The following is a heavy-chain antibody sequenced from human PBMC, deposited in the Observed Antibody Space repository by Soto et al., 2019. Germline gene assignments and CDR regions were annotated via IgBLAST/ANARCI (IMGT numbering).Heavy chain of an antibody. CDR2: INDDGTRT. J-gene: IGHJ4*02. CDR3: IRGPRPSSVGTGAF. CDR1: GFVFNMYW. D-gene: IGHD3-10*01. V-gene: IGHV3-74*01. Sequence: GGSLRLSCTASGFVFNMYWMHWVRQVPGEGPEWVTRINDDGTRTDYADSAKGRFTISRDNAKDILYLQMNALRVDDTAVYYCIRGPRPSSVGTGAFWGQGTLVTVSS.